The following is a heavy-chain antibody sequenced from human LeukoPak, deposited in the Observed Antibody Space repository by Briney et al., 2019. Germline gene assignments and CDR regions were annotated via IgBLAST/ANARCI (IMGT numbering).Heavy chain of an antibody. V-gene: IGHV3-7*01. CDR3: ARDIGCSSTSCYAALSLGYYYYYMDV. Sequence: GGSLRLSCAASGFTFSSYWMSWVRQAPGKGLEWVANIKQDGSEKYYVDSVKGRFTISRDNAKNSLYLQMNSLRAEDTAVYYCARDIGCSSTSCYAALSLGYYYYYMDVWGKGTTVTVSS. J-gene: IGHJ6*03. CDR1: GFTFSSYW. CDR2: IKQDGSEK. D-gene: IGHD2-2*01.